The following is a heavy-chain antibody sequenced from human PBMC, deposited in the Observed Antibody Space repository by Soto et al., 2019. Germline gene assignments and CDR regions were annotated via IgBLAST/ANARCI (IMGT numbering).Heavy chain of an antibody. J-gene: IGHJ6*04. CDR3: ARGTQLWSENDFEQMDV. CDR2: ISAYNGNT. CDR1: GYTFTSYG. D-gene: IGHD5-18*01. V-gene: IGHV1-18*01. Sequence: ASVKVSCKASGYTFTSYGISWVRQAPGQGLEWMGWISAYNGNTNYAQKLQGRVTMTTDTSTSTAYMELRSLRSDDTAVYYCARGTQLWSENDFEQMDVWGKGTTVTVSS.